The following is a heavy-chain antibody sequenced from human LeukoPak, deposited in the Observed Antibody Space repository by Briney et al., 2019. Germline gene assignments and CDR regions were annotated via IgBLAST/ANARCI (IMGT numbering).Heavy chain of an antibody. Sequence: GGSLRLSCAVSGFTFTNYWMTWVRQAPGKGLEFVANINQDESVKNYVDSVKGRFTISRDNAENSLHLQMNSLRVEDTAVYYCARDPGSSAFDYWGQGTLVTVSS. J-gene: IGHJ4*02. V-gene: IGHV3-7*01. CDR2: INQDESVK. CDR1: GFTFTNYW. CDR3: ARDPGSSAFDY. D-gene: IGHD5/OR15-5a*01.